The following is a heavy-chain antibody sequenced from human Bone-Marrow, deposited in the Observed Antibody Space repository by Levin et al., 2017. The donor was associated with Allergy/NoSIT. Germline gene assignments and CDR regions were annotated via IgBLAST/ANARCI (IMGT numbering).Heavy chain of an antibody. J-gene: IGHJ4*02. CDR2: IYWDDDK. V-gene: IGHV2-5*02. CDR1: GFSLSTSGVG. D-gene: IGHD2-2*01. CDR3: AHRERVVPAASFDY. Sequence: SGPTLVKPTQTLTLTCTFSGFSLSTSGVGVGWIRQPPGKALEWLALIYWDDDKRYSPSLKSRLTITKDTSKNQVVLTMTNMDPVDTATYYCAHRERVVPAASFDYWGQGTLVTVSS.